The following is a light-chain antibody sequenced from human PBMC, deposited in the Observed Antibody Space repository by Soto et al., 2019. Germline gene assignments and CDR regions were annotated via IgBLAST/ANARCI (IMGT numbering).Light chain of an antibody. CDR1: SSDVGGYNY. CDR3: ISYAGSNNWV. V-gene: IGLV2-8*01. J-gene: IGLJ3*02. Sequence: QSVLTQPPSASGSPGQSVTISCTGTSSDVGGYNYVSWYQQHPGEAPKLMIYEVSKRPSGVPDRFSGSKSGNTASLTVSGLQAEDEADYYCISYAGSNNWVFGGGTKLTVL. CDR2: EVS.